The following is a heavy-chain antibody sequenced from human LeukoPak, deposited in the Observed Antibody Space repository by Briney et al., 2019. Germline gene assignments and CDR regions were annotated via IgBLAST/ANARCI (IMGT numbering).Heavy chain of an antibody. D-gene: IGHD6-13*01. J-gene: IGHJ3*02. CDR3: ASGYSSSWSHAFDI. CDR1: GGSIASYY. V-gene: IGHV4-59*01. Sequence: PSETLSLTCTVSGGSIASYYWSWLRQFPGKGLEWIGYISYRGSTSYNPSLNSRVSISLDTSKNQLSLRLNYVTAADTAVYYCASGYSSSWSHAFDIWGQGTMVTVSS. CDR2: ISYRGST.